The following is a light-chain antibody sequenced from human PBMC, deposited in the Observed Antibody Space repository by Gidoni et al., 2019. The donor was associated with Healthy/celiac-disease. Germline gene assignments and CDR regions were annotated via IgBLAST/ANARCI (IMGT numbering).Light chain of an antibody. J-gene: IGKJ5*01. CDR3: QQRSNWPSIT. V-gene: IGKV3-11*01. CDR1: QSVSSY. Sequence: EIVLTQSPATLSLSPGERATLSCRASQSVSSYLAWYQQKPGQAPRLLIYDASNRATGIPARFSGSGSGTDFTITISSLEPEDFAVYYCQQRSNWPSITFGQGTRLEI. CDR2: DAS.